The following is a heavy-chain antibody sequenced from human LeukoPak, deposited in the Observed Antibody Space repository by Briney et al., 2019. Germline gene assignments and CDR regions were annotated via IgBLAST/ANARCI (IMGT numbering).Heavy chain of an antibody. J-gene: IGHJ3*02. CDR3: ARETDCSSTSCYTNAFDI. D-gene: IGHD2-2*02. Sequence: SETLSLTCTVSGGSISSSSYYWGWIRQPPGKGLEWIGSIYYSGSTYYNPSLKSRVTISADTSKNQFSLKLSSVTAADTAVYYCARETDCSSTSCYTNAFDIWGQGTMVTVSS. V-gene: IGHV4-39*02. CDR1: GGSISSSSYY. CDR2: IYYSGST.